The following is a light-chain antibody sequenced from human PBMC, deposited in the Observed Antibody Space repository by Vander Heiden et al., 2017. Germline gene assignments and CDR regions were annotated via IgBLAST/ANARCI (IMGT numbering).Light chain of an antibody. CDR1: PIVSSY. Sequence: EIVLTQSPATLSLYQGDRATLSCRASPIVSSYLAWYQQKAGQATRLLIDDASNRATVIPARCSGSGSGTDFTLTISSLEPEDFAVYYCQHRSNWPQTFGQGTRLEIK. CDR3: QHRSNWPQT. V-gene: IGKV3-11*01. CDR2: DAS. J-gene: IGKJ5*01.